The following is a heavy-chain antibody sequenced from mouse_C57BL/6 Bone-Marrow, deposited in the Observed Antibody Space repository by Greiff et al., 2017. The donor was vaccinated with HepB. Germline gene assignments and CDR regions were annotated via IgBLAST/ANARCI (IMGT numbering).Heavy chain of an antibody. CDR1: GYAFSSYW. J-gene: IGHJ2*01. CDR2: IYPGDGDT. V-gene: IGHV1-80*01. Sequence: VHLVESGAELVKPGASVKISCKASGYAFSSYWMNWVKQRPGKGLEWIGQIYPGDGDTNYNGKFKGKATLTADKSSSTAYMQLSSLTSEDSAVYFCARLGLYYFDYWGQGTTLTVSS. D-gene: IGHD4-1*01. CDR3: ARLGLYYFDY.